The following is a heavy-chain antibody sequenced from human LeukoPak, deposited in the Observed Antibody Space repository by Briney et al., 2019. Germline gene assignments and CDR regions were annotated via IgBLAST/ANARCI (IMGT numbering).Heavy chain of an antibody. CDR2: ISYDGSNK. Sequence: PGRSLRLSCAASGFTFSSYGMHWVRQAPGKGLEWVAVISYDGSNKYYADSVKGRFTISRDNSKNTLYLQMNSLRAEDTAVYYCAKAIYASGSSYTSIDYWGQGTLVTVSS. V-gene: IGHV3-30*18. CDR1: GFTFSSYG. CDR3: AKAIYASGSSYTSIDY. J-gene: IGHJ4*02. D-gene: IGHD3-10*01.